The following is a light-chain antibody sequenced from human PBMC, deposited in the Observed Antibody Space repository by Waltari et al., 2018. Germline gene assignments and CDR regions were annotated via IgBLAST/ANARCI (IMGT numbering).Light chain of an antibody. CDR3: QQYGNSRGS. CDR2: GAS. J-gene: IGKJ2*03. V-gene: IGKV3-20*01. Sequence: TQPRSVSGSPGQSLTLSCRASQSVSSSYLAWYQQKPGQAPRLLIYGASNRATDIPDRFTGSGSGTDFTLTINRLEPEDFAVYYCQQYGNSRGSFGQGTKLEIK. CDR1: QSVSSSY.